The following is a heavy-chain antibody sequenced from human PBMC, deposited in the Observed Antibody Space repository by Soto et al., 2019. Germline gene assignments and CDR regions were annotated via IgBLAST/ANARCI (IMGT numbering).Heavy chain of an antibody. CDR3: ARHLRFYDFWSGYYDHYDGFDI. J-gene: IGHJ3*02. V-gene: IGHV4-59*08. CDR2: IYDSGST. Sequence: QVQLQESGPGLVKPSETLSLTCTVSGGSISSYYWSWIRQPPGKGLEWIGYIYDSGSTNYNPSLKIRVTISVDTSKNQFSLKLSAVSAADTAVYYCARHLRFYDFWSGYYDHYDGFDIWGQGTMVTVSS. CDR1: GGSISSYY. D-gene: IGHD3-3*01.